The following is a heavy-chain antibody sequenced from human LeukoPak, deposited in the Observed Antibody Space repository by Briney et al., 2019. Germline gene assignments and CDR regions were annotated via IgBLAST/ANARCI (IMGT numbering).Heavy chain of an antibody. D-gene: IGHD2-2*01. CDR2: IIPIFGTA. J-gene: IGHJ6*03. CDR3: ARGRYCSSTSCYLRLYYYYYMDV. V-gene: IGHV1-69*05. Sequence: GSSVKVSCKASGGTFSSYAISWVRQAPGQGLEWMGGIIPIFGTANYAQKFQGRVTITTDESTSTAYMELSSLRSEDTAVYYCARGRYCSSTSCYLRLYYYYYMDVWGKGTTVTVSS. CDR1: GGTFSSYA.